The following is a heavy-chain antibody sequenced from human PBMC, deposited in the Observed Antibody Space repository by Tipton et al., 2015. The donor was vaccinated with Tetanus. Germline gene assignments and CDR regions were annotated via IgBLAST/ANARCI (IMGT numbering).Heavy chain of an antibody. Sequence: TLSLTCAVYGGSFSGHYWSWMRQPPGKGLEWIGEVHHSGSTKYNPSLKSRVTILADTSKDQFSLRLSSVTAADTALYYCAKHGDRDSIGLHFDYWTQGTVVTVSS. V-gene: IGHV4-34*01. CDR1: GGSFSGHY. D-gene: IGHD4-17*01. CDR2: VHHSGST. J-gene: IGHJ4*02. CDR3: AKHGDRDSIGLHFDY.